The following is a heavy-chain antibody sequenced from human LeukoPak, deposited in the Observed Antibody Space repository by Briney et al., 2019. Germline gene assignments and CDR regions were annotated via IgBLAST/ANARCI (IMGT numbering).Heavy chain of an antibody. Sequence: GGSLRLSCAASGFAFSSYSMNWVRQAPGKGLEWVSSINSNSVYMYYGDSLKGRFTISRDNAKNSLYLQMNSLRADDTAAYYCGRQRGGIGRIDCWGQGTPVTVSS. V-gene: IGHV3-21*01. D-gene: IGHD1-26*01. CDR3: GRQRGGIGRIDC. J-gene: IGHJ4*02. CDR1: GFAFSSYS. CDR2: INSNSVYM.